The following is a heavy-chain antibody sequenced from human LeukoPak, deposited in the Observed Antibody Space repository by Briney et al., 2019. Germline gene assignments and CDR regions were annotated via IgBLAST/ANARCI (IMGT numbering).Heavy chain of an antibody. CDR3: AEGGGSRYYYYMDV. D-gene: IGHD3-3*01. V-gene: IGHV3-49*03. CDR2: IKSKAYGGTT. Sequence: GGSLRLSCTASGFTFGDYPMNWFRQAPGKGLEWVGFIKSKAYGGTTEYAASVKGRFTISRDDSKNIAYLQMNSLKTKDTAVYYCAEGGGSRYYYYMDVWGKGTTVTVSS. J-gene: IGHJ6*03. CDR1: GFTFGDYP.